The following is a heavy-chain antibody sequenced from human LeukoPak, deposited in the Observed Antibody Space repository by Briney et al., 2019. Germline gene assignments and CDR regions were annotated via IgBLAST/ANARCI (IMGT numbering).Heavy chain of an antibody. D-gene: IGHD6-13*01. Sequence: KSSEILSLTCTVSGDSVRSYYWSWIRQPPRQGLEWLGHINDRGSTNYNPSLQGRVTISIDTSKNQFSLKVNSVTAADTAVYYCVRDSRYGSGWFEDGLDFWGQGTTVTVSS. CDR2: INDRGST. CDR3: VRDSRYGSGWFEDGLDF. CDR1: GDSVRSYY. J-gene: IGHJ6*02. V-gene: IGHV4-59*02.